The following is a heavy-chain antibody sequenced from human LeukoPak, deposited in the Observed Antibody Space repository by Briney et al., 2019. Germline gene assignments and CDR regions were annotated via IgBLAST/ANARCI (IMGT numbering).Heavy chain of an antibody. V-gene: IGHV3-23*01. CDR1: GFTFDSYG. D-gene: IGHD5-24*01. CDR3: AKAVDLATISVDI. CDR2: ISGSGVYT. J-gene: IGHJ3*02. Sequence: GGSLRLSCAASGFTFDSYGMNWVRQAPGKGLEWVSGISGSGVYTYYADSVKGRFTISRDNSKNTLYLVMNSLRVDDTAVHYCAKAVDLATISVDIWGQGTMVTVSS.